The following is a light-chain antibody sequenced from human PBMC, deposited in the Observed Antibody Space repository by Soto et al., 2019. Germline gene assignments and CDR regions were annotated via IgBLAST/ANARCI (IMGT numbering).Light chain of an antibody. Sequence: IVVSLSPATLSLSTGERATLSCRASQSVSSYLAWYQQKPAGQPPSLLYDAANSATSSTAGCIGSGSARTDSTPTSSLLAQDVAVYYCQQRSSWPPWTFGQGTKVDIK. CDR1: QSVSSY. CDR2: DAA. J-gene: IGKJ1*01. CDR3: QQRSSWPPWT. V-gene: IGKV3-11*01.